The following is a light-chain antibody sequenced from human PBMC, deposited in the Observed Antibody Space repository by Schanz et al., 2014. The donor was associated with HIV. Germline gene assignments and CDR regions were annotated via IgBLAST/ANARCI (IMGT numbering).Light chain of an antibody. V-gene: IGLV2-14*03. J-gene: IGLJ2*01. Sequence: QSALTQPASVSGSPGQSITISCTGTSSDVGGYNYVSWYQQHPGKAPKLLIYDVNYRPSGISNRFSGSKSANTASLTISGLQTEDEADYYCCSYTKTNTLLFGGGTKVTVL. CDR2: DVN. CDR1: SSDVGGYNY. CDR3: CSYTKTNTLL.